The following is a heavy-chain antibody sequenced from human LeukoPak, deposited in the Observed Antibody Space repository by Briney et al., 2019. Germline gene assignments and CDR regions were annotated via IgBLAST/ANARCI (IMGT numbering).Heavy chain of an antibody. CDR3: ARGHYFDSSGYHKALDY. Sequence: SQTLSLTCAVSGGSISSGGYSWSWIRQPPGKGLEWIGYIYHSGSTYYNPSLKSRVTISVDRSENQFSLKLSSVTAADTAVYYCARGHYFDSSGYHKALDYWGQGTLVTVSS. CDR1: GGSISSGGYS. V-gene: IGHV4-30-2*01. J-gene: IGHJ4*02. CDR2: IYHSGST. D-gene: IGHD3-22*01.